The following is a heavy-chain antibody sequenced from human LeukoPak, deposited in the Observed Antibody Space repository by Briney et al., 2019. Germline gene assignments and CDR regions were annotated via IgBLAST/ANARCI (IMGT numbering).Heavy chain of an antibody. CDR2: ISSSSSYI. J-gene: IGHJ4*02. D-gene: IGHD6-19*01. CDR1: GFTFSSYS. CDR3: ARNPTLGIAVAGYYFDY. Sequence: PGGSQRLSCAASGFTFSSYSMNWVRQAPGKGLEWVSSISSSSSYIYYADSVKGRFTISRDNAKNSLYLQMNSLRAEDTAVYYCARNPTLGIAVAGYYFDYWGQGTLVTVSS. V-gene: IGHV3-21*01.